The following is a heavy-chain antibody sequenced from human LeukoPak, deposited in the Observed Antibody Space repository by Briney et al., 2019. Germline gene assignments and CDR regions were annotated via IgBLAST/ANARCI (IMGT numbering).Heavy chain of an antibody. CDR2: INHSGST. CDR3: ARSLYSGSWAFDY. V-gene: IGHV4-34*01. D-gene: IGHD1-26*01. CDR1: GGSFSGYY. J-gene: IGHJ4*02. Sequence: PSETLSLTCAVYGGSFSGYYWSWIRQPPGKGLEWIGEINHSGSTNYNPSLKSRVTISVDTSKNQFSLKLSSVTAADTAVYYCARSLYSGSWAFDYWGQGTLVTVSS.